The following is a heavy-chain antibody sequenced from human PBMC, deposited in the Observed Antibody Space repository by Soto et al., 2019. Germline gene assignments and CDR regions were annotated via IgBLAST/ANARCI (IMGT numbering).Heavy chain of an antibody. J-gene: IGHJ6*02. D-gene: IGHD6-19*01. CDR1: GFTFSSYE. V-gene: IGHV3-48*03. Sequence: LRLSCAASGFTFSSYEMNWVRQAPGKGLEWVSYISSNGGTKYYADSVNGRLAISRDNAKNSLYLQMNSLRAEDTAVYYCARLTGSGPRYYGMDVWGQGTTVTVS. CDR3: ARLTGSGPRYYGMDV. CDR2: ISSNGGTK.